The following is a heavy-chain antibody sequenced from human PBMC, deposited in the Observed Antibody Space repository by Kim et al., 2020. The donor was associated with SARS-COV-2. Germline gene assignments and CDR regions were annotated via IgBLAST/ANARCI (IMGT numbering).Heavy chain of an antibody. V-gene: IGHV1-18*01. J-gene: IGHJ4*02. D-gene: IGHD6-19*01. Sequence: ARKLQGRGTMTTDTSTSTAYLELRSLRSADTAVYYCARGSGWLVVDYFDYWGQGTLVTVSS. CDR3: ARGSGWLVVDYFDY.